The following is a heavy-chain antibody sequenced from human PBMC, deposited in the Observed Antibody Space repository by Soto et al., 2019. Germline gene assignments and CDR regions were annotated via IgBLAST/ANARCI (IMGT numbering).Heavy chain of an antibody. CDR2: ITGNGDRT. V-gene: IGHV3-23*01. CDR3: ALGGNFDF. Sequence: EVQLLESGGGSVPPGGSLRLSCAASGFPFRDYGLAWVRQAPGKGLEWVSSITGNGDRTFYAASVRGRFSISRDTSKDPLFLQMNYLTADDTAVYYCALGGNFDFWGQGALVTVSS. CDR1: GFPFRDYG. D-gene: IGHD1-26*01. J-gene: IGHJ4*02.